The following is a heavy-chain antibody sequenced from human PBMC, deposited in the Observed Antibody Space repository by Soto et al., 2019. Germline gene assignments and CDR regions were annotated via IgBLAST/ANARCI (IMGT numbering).Heavy chain of an antibody. V-gene: IGHV4-61*01. CDR2: IYYSGST. Sequence: KPSETLSLTCTVSGGSVSSGSYYWSWIRQPPGKGLEWIGYIYYSGSTNYNPSLKSRVTISVDTSKNQFSLKLSSVTAADTAVSYCARDSGDYGDYDYWGQGTLVTVSS. CDR1: GGSVSSGSYY. J-gene: IGHJ4*02. D-gene: IGHD4-17*01. CDR3: ARDSGDYGDYDY.